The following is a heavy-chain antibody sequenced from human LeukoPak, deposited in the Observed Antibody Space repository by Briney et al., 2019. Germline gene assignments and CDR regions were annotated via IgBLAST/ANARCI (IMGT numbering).Heavy chain of an antibody. D-gene: IGHD3-22*01. J-gene: IGHJ3*02. Sequence: ASVKVSCKASGYTFTSYYMHWVRQAPGQGLEWMGIINPSGGSTSYAQKFQGRVTMTRDTSTSTVYMELSSLRSEGTAVYYCARVRTYYYDSSGYSEDDAFDIWGQGTMVTVSS. CDR1: GYTFTSYY. CDR2: INPSGGST. CDR3: ARVRTYYYDSSGYSEDDAFDI. V-gene: IGHV1-46*01.